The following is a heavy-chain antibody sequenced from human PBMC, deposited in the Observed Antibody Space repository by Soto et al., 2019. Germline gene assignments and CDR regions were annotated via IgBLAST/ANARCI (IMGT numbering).Heavy chain of an antibody. V-gene: IGHV4-59*08. Sequence: SETLSLTCTVSGGSISSYYWSWIRQPPGKGLEWIGYIYYSGSTNYNPSLKSRVTISVDTSKNQFSLKLSSVTAADAAVYYCARHTDDILTGNEALDIWGQGTVVTVSS. J-gene: IGHJ3*02. CDR2: IYYSGST. CDR3: ARHTDDILTGNEALDI. CDR1: GGSISSYY. D-gene: IGHD3-9*01.